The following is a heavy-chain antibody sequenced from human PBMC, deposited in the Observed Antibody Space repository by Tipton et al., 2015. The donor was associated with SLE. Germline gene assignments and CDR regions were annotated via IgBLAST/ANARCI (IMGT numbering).Heavy chain of an antibody. CDR2: LYNGDTT. Sequence: SLRLSCAASGFTVSSNYISWVRQAPGKGLEWVSTLYNGDTTYYADSVKGRFTISRDNSKSTLDLEMNSLRAEDTAVYYCAKDLLTGVNYYYGMDVWGQGTTVTVSS. D-gene: IGHD1-20*01. CDR3: AKDLLTGVNYYYGMDV. J-gene: IGHJ6*02. V-gene: IGHV3-66*01. CDR1: GFTVSSNY.